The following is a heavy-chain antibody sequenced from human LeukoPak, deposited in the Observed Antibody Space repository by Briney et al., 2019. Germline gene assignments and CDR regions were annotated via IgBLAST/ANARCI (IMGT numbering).Heavy chain of an antibody. V-gene: IGHV3-48*01. CDR3: ARERDGYTHDAFDI. D-gene: IGHD5-24*01. J-gene: IGHJ3*02. CDR1: GFTFSSYI. CDR2: IIIRSSTI. Sequence: PGGSLRLSCAPSGFTFSSYIMACVRQAPGKGLEGVSYIIIRSSTIYYAHSVKGRFTISRDNAKNSLYVQMNSLRAEDTAVYYCARERDGYTHDAFDIWGQGTMVTVSS.